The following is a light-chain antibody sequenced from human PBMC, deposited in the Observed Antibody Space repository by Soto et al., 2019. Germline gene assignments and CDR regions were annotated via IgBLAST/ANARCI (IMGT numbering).Light chain of an antibody. CDR3: TSFSSSTSLYG. Sequence: QSVLAQPASVSGSLGQSITISCTGTTRDIAGYNYISWYQQLPGKAPKLMIYQVTIRPSGISNRFSGSKSGNTASLTISGLQAEDEADYYCTSFSSSTSLYGFGTGTKSPS. V-gene: IGLV2-14*01. J-gene: IGLJ1*01. CDR2: QVT. CDR1: TRDIAGYNY.